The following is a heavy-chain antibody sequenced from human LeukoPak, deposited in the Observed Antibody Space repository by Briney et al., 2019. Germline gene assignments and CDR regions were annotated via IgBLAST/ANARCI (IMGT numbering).Heavy chain of an antibody. CDR1: GGPFNYYF. CDR2: INELGFT. J-gene: IGHJ4*02. CDR3: VREPEKYYNLVTGYRYFDN. Sequence: PSETLSLTCAVYGGPFNYYFWSWIRQSPGKGLEWIEEINELGFTKYNPSLKSRVSMSVDTSKNQFSLRLTSVTAADTAVYYYVREPEKYYNLVTGYRYFDNWGQGTLVTVSS. D-gene: IGHD3-9*01. V-gene: IGHV4-34*01.